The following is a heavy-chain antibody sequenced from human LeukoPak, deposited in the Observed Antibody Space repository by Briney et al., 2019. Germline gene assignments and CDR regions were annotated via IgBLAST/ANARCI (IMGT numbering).Heavy chain of an antibody. D-gene: IGHD6-19*01. Sequence: GGSLRLSCAASGFTFSSYAMHWVRQAPGKGLEWVAVISYDGSNKYYADSVKGRFTISRDNSKNTLYLQMNSLRAEDTAVYYCARDLGVLAVAGLDYWGQGTLVTVSS. CDR1: GFTFSSYA. CDR2: ISYDGSNK. CDR3: ARDLGVLAVAGLDY. J-gene: IGHJ4*02. V-gene: IGHV3-30*04.